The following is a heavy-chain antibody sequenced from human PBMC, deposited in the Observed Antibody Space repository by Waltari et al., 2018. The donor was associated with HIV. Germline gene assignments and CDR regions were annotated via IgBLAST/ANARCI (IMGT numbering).Heavy chain of an antibody. Sequence: QLQLQESGPGLVKPSETLSLTCTVSGGSISSSSYSWGWIRQPPGKGLEWVGSIYYSGSTDYNPSLKSRVTISGDTSKNQFSLKLSSVTAADTAVYYCARRSYCSGGSCHVPFDYWGQGTLVTVSS. D-gene: IGHD2-15*01. V-gene: IGHV4-39*01. CDR3: ARRSYCSGGSCHVPFDY. J-gene: IGHJ4*02. CDR1: GGSISSSSYS. CDR2: IYYSGST.